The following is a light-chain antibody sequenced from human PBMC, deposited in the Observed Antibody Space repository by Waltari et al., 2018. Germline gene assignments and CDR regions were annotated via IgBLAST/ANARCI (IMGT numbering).Light chain of an antibody. CDR1: NSDVGTYNL. Sequence: QSALSQPASVSGSPGQSITIPCTGTNSDVGTYNLVSWSQHHPGKAPKLMIYEASQLPSGVSNRFSGSKSGNTASLTISGLQADDEADYYCCSYAGGTSVVFGGGTKLTVL. CDR2: EAS. CDR3: CSYAGGTSVV. J-gene: IGLJ2*01. V-gene: IGLV2-23*01.